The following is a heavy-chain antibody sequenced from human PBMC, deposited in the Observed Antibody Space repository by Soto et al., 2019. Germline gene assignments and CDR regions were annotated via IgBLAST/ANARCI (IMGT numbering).Heavy chain of an antibody. D-gene: IGHD3-10*01. CDR2: IIPILGIA. CDR3: LLWFGDSRGCMDV. V-gene: IGHV1-69*02. J-gene: IGHJ6*02. Sequence: QVQLVQSGAEVKKPGSSVKVSCKASGGTFSSYTISWVRQAPGQGLEWMGRIIPILGIANYAQKFQGRVTITADKSTSTAYMELSSLRSEDTAVYYCLLWFGDSRGCMDVWGQGTTVTVAS. CDR1: GGTFSSYT.